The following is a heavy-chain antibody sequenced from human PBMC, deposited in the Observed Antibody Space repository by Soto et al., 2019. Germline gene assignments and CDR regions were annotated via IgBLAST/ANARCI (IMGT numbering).Heavy chain of an antibody. D-gene: IGHD4-17*01. J-gene: IGHJ4*02. CDR2: ISGSGTST. Sequence: RLSCSASGFTFSSYAMSWFRQAPGKGLKWISSISGSGTSTYYADSVKGRFTISRDNSKNTMYLQMNSLRAEDTALYFCAKENTPDYGDYVDYWGQGTLVTVSS. V-gene: IGHV3-23*01. CDR1: GFTFSSYA. CDR3: AKENTPDYGDYVDY.